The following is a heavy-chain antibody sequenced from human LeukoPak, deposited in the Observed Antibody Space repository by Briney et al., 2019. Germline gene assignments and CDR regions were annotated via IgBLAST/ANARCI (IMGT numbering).Heavy chain of an antibody. CDR3: ARAYDSSCYPLNDAFDI. Sequence: SVTLSFKSSGGTFSSYAISWVRQAPGQGLEWLGGIIPIFGTANYAQKFQGRVTITTDESTSTAYMELSSLRSEDTAVYYCARAYDSSCYPLNDAFDIWGQGTMVTVSS. J-gene: IGHJ3*02. D-gene: IGHD3-22*01. CDR1: GGTFSSYA. CDR2: IIPIFGTA. V-gene: IGHV1-69*05.